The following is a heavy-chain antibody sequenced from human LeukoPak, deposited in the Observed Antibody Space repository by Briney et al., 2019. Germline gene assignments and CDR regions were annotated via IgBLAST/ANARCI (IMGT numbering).Heavy chain of an antibody. Sequence: PSETLSLTCAVYGGSFSGHYWSWIRQPPGKGLEWIGEINHSGSTNYNPSLKSRVTISVDTSKNQFSLKLSSVTAADTAVYYCARDWGIAVAALIDAFDIWGQGTMVTVSS. CDR3: ARDWGIAVAALIDAFDI. CDR2: INHSGST. D-gene: IGHD6-19*01. V-gene: IGHV4-34*01. J-gene: IGHJ3*02. CDR1: GGSFSGHY.